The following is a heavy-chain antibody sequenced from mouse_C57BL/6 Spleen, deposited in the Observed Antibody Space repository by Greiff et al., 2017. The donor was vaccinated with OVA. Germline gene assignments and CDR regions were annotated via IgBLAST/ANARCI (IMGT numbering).Heavy chain of an antibody. Sequence: QLQESGPELVKPGASVKISCKASGYSFTDYNMNWVKQSNGKSLEWIGVINPNYGTTSYNQKFKGKATLTVDQSSSTAYMQLNSLTSEDSAVYYCASSTVVAPPWFAYWGQGTLVTVSA. J-gene: IGHJ3*01. CDR3: ASSTVVAPPWFAY. CDR2: INPNYGTT. CDR1: GYSFTDYN. D-gene: IGHD1-1*01. V-gene: IGHV1-39*01.